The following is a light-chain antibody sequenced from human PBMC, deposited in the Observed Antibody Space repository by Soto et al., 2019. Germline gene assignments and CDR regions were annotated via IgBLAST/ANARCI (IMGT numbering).Light chain of an antibody. J-gene: IGKJ2*02. V-gene: IGKV1-39*01. CDR1: QNIASY. Sequence: DIQMTQFPSSLSASVGSRVAITCRASQNIASYLNWFQQKPGKAPKLLMYAASNLLSGVPSRFSGSGSGTDFTLTITSRQPEDFATYYCQQSHSTPRTFGQGTRLDI. CDR2: AAS. CDR3: QQSHSTPRT.